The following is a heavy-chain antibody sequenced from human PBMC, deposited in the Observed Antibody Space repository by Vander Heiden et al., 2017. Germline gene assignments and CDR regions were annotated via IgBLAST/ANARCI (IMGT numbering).Heavy chain of an antibody. J-gene: IGHJ4*02. Sequence: QVQLVQSGAEVKKPGASVKVSCKASGYTFTSYYMHWVRQAPGQGLEWMGIINPSGGSTSYAQKVQGRVTMTRDTSTSTVYMEMRRMRSEDTAVYYFAKEEGFGEFPFDYWGQGTMVTVYS. CDR1: GYTFTSYY. CDR2: INPSGGST. CDR3: AKEEGFGEFPFDY. D-gene: IGHD3-10*01. V-gene: IGHV1-46*01.